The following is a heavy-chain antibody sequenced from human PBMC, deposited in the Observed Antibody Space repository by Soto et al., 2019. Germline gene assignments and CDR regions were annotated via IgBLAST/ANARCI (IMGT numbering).Heavy chain of an antibody. CDR2: IIPMFGTA. J-gene: IGHJ6*02. V-gene: IGHV1-69*01. Sequence: VHLVQSGDEVKKPGSSVKVSCKASGGSFSSYAVSWVRQAPGQGLEWMGGIIPMFGTANYAQKFHGRLTFTADDSTSIVYMELSSLTSEDTAIYYCASCDSGRDGYNAVYFHGMDVWGRWTTVTVSS. CDR3: ASCDSGRDGYNAVYFHGMDV. CDR1: GGSFSSYA. D-gene: IGHD2-21*01.